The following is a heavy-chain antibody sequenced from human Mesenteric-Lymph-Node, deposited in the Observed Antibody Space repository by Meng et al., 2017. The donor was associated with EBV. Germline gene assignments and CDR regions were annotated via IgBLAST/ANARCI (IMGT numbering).Heavy chain of an antibody. CDR1: GFTFNSYS. CDR3: ARAPASSSRYHWYFDI. Sequence: EVQLLASGGGLVKPGGSLRLACATSGFTFNSYSMTWVRQAPGNGLEWVSSITSSGSYIYYADSMKGRFTISRDNAKNSLFLQMNSLRAEDTAVYYCARAPASSSRYHWYFDIWGRGPLVTVYS. D-gene: IGHD6-13*01. V-gene: IGHV3-21*01. J-gene: IGHJ2*01. CDR2: ITSSGSYI.